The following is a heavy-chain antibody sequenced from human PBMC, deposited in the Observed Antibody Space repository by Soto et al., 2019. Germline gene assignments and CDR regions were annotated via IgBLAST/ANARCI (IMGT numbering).Heavy chain of an antibody. CDR1: GYTFTSYA. CDR2: INAGNGNT. Sequence: QVQLVQSGAEEKKPGASVKVSCKASGYTFTSYAMHWVRQAPGQRLEWMGWINAGNGNTKYSQKFQGRVTITRDTSASTAYMELSSLRSEDTAVYYCARVGFGQGRGWFDPWGQGTLVTVSS. CDR3: ARVGFGQGRGWFDP. V-gene: IGHV1-3*05. J-gene: IGHJ5*02. D-gene: IGHD2-15*01.